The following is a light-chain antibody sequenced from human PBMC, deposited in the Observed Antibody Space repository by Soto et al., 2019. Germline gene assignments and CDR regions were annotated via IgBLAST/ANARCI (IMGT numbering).Light chain of an antibody. CDR1: QSVSSSY. CDR2: GAS. CDR3: QQYGSSPLVT. J-gene: IGKJ4*01. V-gene: IGKV3-20*01. Sequence: EIVLTQSPGTLSLSPGERATLSCRASQSVSSSYLAWYQQKPGQAPRLLIYGASSRATGIPDRFSGSGSGTDFTLTISRLEPEDFAVYYCQQYGSSPLVTFGGGTKLEIK.